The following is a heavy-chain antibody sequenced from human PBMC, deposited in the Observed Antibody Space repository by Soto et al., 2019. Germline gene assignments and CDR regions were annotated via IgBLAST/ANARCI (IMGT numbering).Heavy chain of an antibody. CDR2: IYYSGST. J-gene: IGHJ4*02. Sequence: SETLSLTCTVSCGSISNYYWSWIRQPPGKRLEWIGYIYYSGSTNYNPSLKSRVTISVDTSKNQFSLKLSSVTAADTAVYYCARRDSSGYYSYWGQGT. CDR3: ARRDSSGYYSY. D-gene: IGHD3-22*01. V-gene: IGHV4-59*08. CDR1: CGSISNYY.